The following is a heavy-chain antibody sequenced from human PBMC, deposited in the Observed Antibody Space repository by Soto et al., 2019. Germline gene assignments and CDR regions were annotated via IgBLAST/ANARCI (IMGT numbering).Heavy chain of an antibody. D-gene: IGHD6-6*01. Sequence: SVKVSCKXSGGTFSSYAISWVRQAPGQGLEWMGGIIPIFGTANYAQKFQGRVTITADESTSTAYMELSSLRSEDTAVYYCARGASSSSGRKNWFDPWGQGTLVTVSS. CDR1: GGTFSSYA. V-gene: IGHV1-69*13. CDR2: IIPIFGTA. J-gene: IGHJ5*02. CDR3: ARGASSSSGRKNWFDP.